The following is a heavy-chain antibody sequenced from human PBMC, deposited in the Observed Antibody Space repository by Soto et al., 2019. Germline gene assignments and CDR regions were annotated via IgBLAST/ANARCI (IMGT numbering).Heavy chain of an antibody. J-gene: IGHJ5*02. CDR1: GYTFTGYY. D-gene: IGHD1-26*01. CDR2: INPNSGGT. CDR3: ARDSSGSYPRNWFDP. V-gene: IGHV1-2*02. Sequence: GASVKVSCKASGYTFTGYYMHWVRQAPGQGLEWMGWINPNSGGTNYAQKFQGRVTMTRDTSISTAYMELSRLRSDDTAVYYCARDSSGSYPRNWFDPWGQGTLVTVYS.